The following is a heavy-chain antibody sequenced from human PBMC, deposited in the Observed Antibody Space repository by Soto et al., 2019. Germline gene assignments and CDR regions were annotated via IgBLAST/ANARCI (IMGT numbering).Heavy chain of an antibody. D-gene: IGHD6-19*01. V-gene: IGHV3-30*18. CDR3: AKDLAVAGLDS. Sequence: QVQLVESGGGVVQPGRSLRLSCAASGFTFSSYGMHWVRQAPGKGREWVAVISYDGSNKYYADSVKGRFTISRDNSKNTMYLRMNTLRAEDTAVYYCAKDLAVAGLDSWGQGTLVTVSS. CDR1: GFTFSSYG. CDR2: ISYDGSNK. J-gene: IGHJ4*02.